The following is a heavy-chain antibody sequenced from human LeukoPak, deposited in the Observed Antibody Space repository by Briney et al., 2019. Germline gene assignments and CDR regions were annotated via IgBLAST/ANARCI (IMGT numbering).Heavy chain of an antibody. CDR2: IYPGDSAT. CDR3: ARNRDSDY. Sequence: NRGESLKISCKASGYSFSSYWIGWVRQMPGKGLEWMGIIYPGDSATRYSLSFQGQVTISADKSISTAYLQWSSLKASDTAMYYCARNRDSDYWGQGTLVTVSS. J-gene: IGHJ4*02. CDR1: GYSFSSYW. D-gene: IGHD2/OR15-2a*01. V-gene: IGHV5-51*01.